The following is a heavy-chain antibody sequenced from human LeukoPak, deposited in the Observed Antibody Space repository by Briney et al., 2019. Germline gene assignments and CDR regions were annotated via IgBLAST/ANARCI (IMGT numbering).Heavy chain of an antibody. J-gene: IGHJ4*02. D-gene: IGHD6-19*01. CDR1: GFTVSSNY. Sequence: GGSLRLSCAASGFTVSSNYMSWVRQAPGKGLEWVSIIYSGGSTYYADSVKGRFTISRDNSKNTLYLQMNSLRAEDTAVYYCARGPTPALYSSGWAFFDYWGQGTLVTVSS. CDR3: ARGPTPALYSSGWAFFDY. CDR2: IYSGGST. V-gene: IGHV3-53*01.